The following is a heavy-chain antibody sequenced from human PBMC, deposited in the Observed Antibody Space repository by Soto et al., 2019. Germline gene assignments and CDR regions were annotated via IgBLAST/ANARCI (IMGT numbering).Heavy chain of an antibody. J-gene: IGHJ4*02. CDR3: ATREYTASPY. CDR1: GASISDCYC. D-gene: IGHD1-26*01. V-gene: IGHV4-4*02. CDR2: IHHSVAT. Sequence: PSETLSLTCAVSGASISDCYCWSWVRQPPGKGLEWIGEIHHSVATNHNSSVKSRVTISLDKSKNHLSLQLNSVTAADTAVYYCATREYTASPYLGQGSLFTVSS.